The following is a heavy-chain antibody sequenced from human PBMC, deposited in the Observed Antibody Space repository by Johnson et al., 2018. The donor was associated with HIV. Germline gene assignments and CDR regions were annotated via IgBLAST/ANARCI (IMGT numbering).Heavy chain of an antibody. J-gene: IGHJ3*02. CDR1: GFTFSSYG. CDR3: AREFLYGDYQDAFDI. D-gene: IGHD4-17*01. Sequence: QMLLVESGGGVVQPGTSLRLSCAASGFTFSSYGMHWVRQAPGKGLEWVAVISYDGSNKYYADSVKGRFNISRDNSKNTLYLQMNSLRAEDTAVYYCAREFLYGDYQDAFDIWGQGTMVTVSS. V-gene: IGHV3-30*19. CDR2: ISYDGSNK.